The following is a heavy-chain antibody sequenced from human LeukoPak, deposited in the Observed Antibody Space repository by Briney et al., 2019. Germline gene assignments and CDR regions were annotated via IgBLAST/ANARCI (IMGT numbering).Heavy chain of an antibody. CDR3: ARDPLAYCGGDCSRPSYYYYYGMDV. V-gene: IGHV3-21*01. CDR1: GFTFSSYA. J-gene: IGHJ6*02. D-gene: IGHD2-21*02. Sequence: GGSLRLSCAASGFTFSSYAMSWVRQAPGKGLEWVSSISSSSSYIYYADSVKGRFTISRDNAKNSLYLQMNSLRAEDTAVYYCARDPLAYCGGDCSRPSYYYYYGMDVWGQGTTVTVSS. CDR2: ISSSSSYI.